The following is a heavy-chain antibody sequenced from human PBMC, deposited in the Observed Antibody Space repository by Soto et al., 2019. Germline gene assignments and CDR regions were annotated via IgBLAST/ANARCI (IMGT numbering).Heavy chain of an antibody. CDR3: ARESEDLTSNFDY. Sequence: GGSLRLSCAASGFTSTRYSMNWVRQAPGKGLEWVSSISSTTNYIYYGDSMKGRFTISRDNAKNSLYLEMNSLRAEDTAVYYCARESEDLTSNFDYWGQGTQVTVSS. J-gene: IGHJ4*02. CDR1: GFTSTRYS. CDR2: ISSTTNYI. V-gene: IGHV3-21*06.